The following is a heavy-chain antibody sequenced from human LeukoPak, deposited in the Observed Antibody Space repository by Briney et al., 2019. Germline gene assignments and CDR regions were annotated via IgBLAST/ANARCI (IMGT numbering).Heavy chain of an antibody. CDR2: IYHSGST. V-gene: IGHV4-38-2*01. CDR1: GYSISSGYY. J-gene: IGHJ4*02. Sequence: SETLSLTCAVSGYSISSGYYWGWIRQPPGKGLEWVGSIYHSGSTYYNPSLKSRVTISADTSKNQFSLKLSSVTAADTAVYYCARHMSQDIVLITNWGQGTLVTVSS. CDR3: ARHMSQDIVLITN. D-gene: IGHD2-8*01.